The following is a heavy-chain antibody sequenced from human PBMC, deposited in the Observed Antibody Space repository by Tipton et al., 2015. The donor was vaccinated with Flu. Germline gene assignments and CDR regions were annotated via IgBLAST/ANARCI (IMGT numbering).Heavy chain of an antibody. CDR2: IYYRGRT. D-gene: IGHD3-10*01. CDR3: ARDSGSGTQDY. V-gene: IGHV4-39*07. CDR1: GASMSSSNYH. Sequence: TLSLTCTVSGASMSSSNYHWGWIRQPPGKGLEWIGRIYYRGRTYYNPSLKSRITISVDTSKNQFSLKLSSVTAADTAVYYCARDSGSGTQDYWGQGTLVTVSS. J-gene: IGHJ4*02.